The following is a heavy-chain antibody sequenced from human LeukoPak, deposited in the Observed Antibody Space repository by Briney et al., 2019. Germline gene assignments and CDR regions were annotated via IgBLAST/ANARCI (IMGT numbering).Heavy chain of an antibody. Sequence: SETLSLTCTVSSGSISSSRYHWVWIRQPPGKGLEWIGNLYYSGSTYYSPSLKSRLTISADTSRNQFSLNLRSVTAADTAVYYCARRITGSAAIDYWGQGTLVTVSS. CDR3: ARRITGSAAIDY. CDR1: SGSISSSRYH. J-gene: IGHJ4*02. V-gene: IGHV4-39*01. D-gene: IGHD1-26*01. CDR2: LYYSGST.